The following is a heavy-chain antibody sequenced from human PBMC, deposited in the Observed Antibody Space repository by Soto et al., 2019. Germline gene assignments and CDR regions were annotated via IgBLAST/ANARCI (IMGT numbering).Heavy chain of an antibody. CDR1: GITFSDYW. D-gene: IGHD3-10*01. CDR3: ARDYNREYDY. CDR2: IKEDGSEK. J-gene: IGHJ4*02. Sequence: EVQLVESGGGLVQPGGSLRQSCAASGITFSDYWMSWVRQAPGKGLEWVANIKEDGSEKYYVDSVKGRFTISRDNAKNSLYMQMNSLRAEDTAVYYCARDYNREYDYWGQGTPVTVPS. V-gene: IGHV3-7*05.